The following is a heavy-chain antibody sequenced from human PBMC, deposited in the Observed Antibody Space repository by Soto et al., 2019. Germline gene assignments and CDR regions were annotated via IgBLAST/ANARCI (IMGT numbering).Heavy chain of an antibody. CDR1: GGSFSGYY. CDR2: IHHSGST. CDR3: ARLARCLHRSGGSNWYYFDY. D-gene: IGHD6-13*01. V-gene: IGHV4-34*01. J-gene: IGHJ4*02. Sequence: SETLSLTCAVYGGSFSGYYWTWIRQPPGKGLEWIGEIHHSGSTNYSPSLKSRVTISVDTSKNQFSLRLSSITAADTAVYYCARLARCLHRSGGSNWYYFDYWGQGTLVTVSS.